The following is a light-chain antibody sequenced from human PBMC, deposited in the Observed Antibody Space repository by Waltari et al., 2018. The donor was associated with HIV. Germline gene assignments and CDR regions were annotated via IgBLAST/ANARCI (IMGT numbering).Light chain of an antibody. V-gene: IGLV2-11*01. J-gene: IGLJ3*02. Sequence: QSALTQPRSVSGSPGQSVTISCTGTNSNVGDYNYVSWYQQHPGKAPKLIIYDVNKRPSGVPDRFSGSKSGNTASLTISGLQAEDEADYYCCSYAGSWMFGGGTKLTVL. CDR1: NSNVGDYNY. CDR2: DVN. CDR3: CSYAGSWM.